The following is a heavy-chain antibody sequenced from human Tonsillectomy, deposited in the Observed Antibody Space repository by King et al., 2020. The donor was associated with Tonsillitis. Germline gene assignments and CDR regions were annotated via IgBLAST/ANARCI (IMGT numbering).Heavy chain of an antibody. D-gene: IGHD5-18*01. CDR1: GFSLSNARMG. Sequence: FTLKESGPVLVKPTETLTLTCTVSGFSLSNARMGVSWIRQPPGKALEWLAHIFSNDEKSYSTSLKSRLTISKDTSKSQVVLTMTNMDPVDTATYYCARNTAMVTLTNYYSGMDVWGQGTTVTVSS. CDR3: ARNTAMVTLTNYYSGMDV. CDR2: IFSNDEK. V-gene: IGHV2-26*01. J-gene: IGHJ6*02.